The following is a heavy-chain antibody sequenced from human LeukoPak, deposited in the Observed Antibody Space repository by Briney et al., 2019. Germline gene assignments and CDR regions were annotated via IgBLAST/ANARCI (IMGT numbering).Heavy chain of an antibody. CDR3: AKDLIGAYYDSSGYYPDY. CDR2: ISGSGGST. V-gene: IGHV3-23*01. CDR1: GFTFSSYA. Sequence: PGGSLRLSCAASGFTFSSYAMSWVRQAPGKGLEWVSAISGSGGSTYYADSVKGRFTISRDNSKNTLYLQMNSLRAEDTAVYYCAKDLIGAYYDSSGYYPDYWGQGTLVTVSS. J-gene: IGHJ4*02. D-gene: IGHD3-22*01.